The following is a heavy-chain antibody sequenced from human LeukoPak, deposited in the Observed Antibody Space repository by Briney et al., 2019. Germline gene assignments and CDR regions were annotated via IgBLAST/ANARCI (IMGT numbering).Heavy chain of an antibody. Sequence: ASVKVSCKVSGYTLTELSMHWARQAPGKGLEWMGGFDPEDGETIYAQKFQGRVTMTEDTSTDTAYMELSSLRSEDTAVYYCATGPDGYPNFDYWGQGTLVTVSS. CDR2: FDPEDGET. CDR3: ATGPDGYPNFDY. CDR1: GYTLTELS. V-gene: IGHV1-24*01. J-gene: IGHJ4*02. D-gene: IGHD5-24*01.